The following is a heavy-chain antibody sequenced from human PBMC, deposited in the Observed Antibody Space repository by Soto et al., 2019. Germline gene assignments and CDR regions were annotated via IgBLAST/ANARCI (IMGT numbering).Heavy chain of an antibody. J-gene: IGHJ2*01. V-gene: IGHV4-30-4*01. CDR2: VYYSGST. CDR1: VASINNNAYY. CDR3: ARMSYFYDKWYFDL. D-gene: IGHD3-22*01. Sequence: QLQESGPGLVMPSQTLSLTCTVSVASINNNAYYWSWIRQTPGQGLEWIGYVYYSGSTDYIPSLKSRLSMSIDKSQNQFTLKLNSVTAADTATYYCARMSYFYDKWYFDLWGRGTLVTVSS.